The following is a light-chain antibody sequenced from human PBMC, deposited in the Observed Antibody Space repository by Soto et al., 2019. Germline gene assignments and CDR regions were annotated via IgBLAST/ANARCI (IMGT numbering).Light chain of an antibody. CDR2: EVS. Sequence: QSALTQPPSASGSPGQSVTISCTGTSSDVGGYNYDSWYQQHPGKAPKLMIYEVSKRPSGVPDRFSGSKSGNTASLTVSGLQAEDEADYYCSSYAGSRVVFGGGTKLTVL. CDR1: SSDVGGYNY. J-gene: IGLJ2*01. V-gene: IGLV2-8*01. CDR3: SSYAGSRVV.